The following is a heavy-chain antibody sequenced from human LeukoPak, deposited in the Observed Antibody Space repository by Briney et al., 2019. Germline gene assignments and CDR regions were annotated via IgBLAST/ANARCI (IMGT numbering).Heavy chain of an antibody. V-gene: IGHV4-39*01. CDR2: IYYSGST. J-gene: IGHJ6*02. CDR1: GGSISSSSYY. Sequence: PSETLSLTCTVSGGSISSSSYYWGWIRQPPGKGLEWIGSIYYSGSTYYNPSLKSRVTISVDTSKNQFSLKLSSVTAADTAVYYWARADGYKAYYGMDVWGLATTLNVSS. CDR3: ARADGYKAYYGMDV. D-gene: IGHD5-24*01.